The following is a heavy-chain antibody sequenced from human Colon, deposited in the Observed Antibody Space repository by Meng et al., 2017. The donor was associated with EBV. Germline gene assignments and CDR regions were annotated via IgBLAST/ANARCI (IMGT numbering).Heavy chain of an antibody. V-gene: IGHV4-34*01. D-gene: IGHD3-10*01. J-gene: IGHJ5*02. CDR3: ARRGPSGNFSP. CDR2: VDHRGNT. Sequence: QVQLQQWGAGLLKPSAPLARSCAVYGGSFRDYYWPWIRHPPGKGLEWIGEVDHRGNTKYNPSLKSRVTISLDTSKKQFSLKVSSVTAADSAVYYCARRGPSGNFSPWSQGALVTVSS. CDR1: GGSFRDYY.